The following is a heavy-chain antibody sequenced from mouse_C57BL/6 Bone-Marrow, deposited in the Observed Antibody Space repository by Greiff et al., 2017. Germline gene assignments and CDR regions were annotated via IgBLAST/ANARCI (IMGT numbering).Heavy chain of an antibody. Sequence: QVQLQQPGAELVKPGASVKMSCKASGYTFTSYWITWVKQMPGQGLEWIGDIYPGSGGTNYNEKFKSKATLTVDTSSSTAYMQLSSLTSEDSAVYYCARSCQGGQSWFAYWGQGTLVTVSA. J-gene: IGHJ3*01. V-gene: IGHV1-55*01. CDR2: IYPGSGGT. CDR3: ARSCQGGQSWFAY. CDR1: GYTFTSYW.